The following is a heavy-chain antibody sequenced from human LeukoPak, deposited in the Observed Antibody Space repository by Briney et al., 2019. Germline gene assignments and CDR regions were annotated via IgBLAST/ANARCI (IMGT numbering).Heavy chain of an antibody. Sequence: SETLSLTCTVSGGSISSSSYYWGWIRQPPGKGLEWIGSIYYSGSTNYNPSLKSRVTISVDTSKNQFSLKLSSVTAADTAVYYCARGSGSVYYDSSGYPDWGQGTLVTVSS. D-gene: IGHD3-22*01. CDR2: IYYSGST. J-gene: IGHJ4*02. V-gene: IGHV4-39*07. CDR3: ARGSGSVYYDSSGYPD. CDR1: GGSISSSSYY.